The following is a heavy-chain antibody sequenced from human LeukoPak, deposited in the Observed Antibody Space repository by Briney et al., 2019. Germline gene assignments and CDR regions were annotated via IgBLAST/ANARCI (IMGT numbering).Heavy chain of an antibody. CDR1: GFTFSSYA. V-gene: IGHV3-64*01. CDR2: ISNNGGST. D-gene: IGHD3-22*01. J-gene: IGHJ4*02. CDR3: ARAYDSSGYYIY. Sequence: GGSLRLSCAASGFTFSSYAMHWVRQAPGKGLEYVSAISNNGGSTYYANSVKGRFTISRDNSKNTLYLQMGSLRAEDTAVYYCARAYDSSGYYIYWGQGTLVTVSS.